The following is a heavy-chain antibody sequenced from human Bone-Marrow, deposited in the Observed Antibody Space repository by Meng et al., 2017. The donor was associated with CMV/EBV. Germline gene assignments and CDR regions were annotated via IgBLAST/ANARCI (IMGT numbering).Heavy chain of an antibody. CDR2: ISTYNGST. Sequence: ASVKVSCKASGYTFINFGFSWVRQVPGQGLQWMGWISTYNGSTNYAQRLQGRVTLTTGTSTSTAYMELRSLRSDDTAVYYCARDRYNWDFDYWGQGTLVTVSS. CDR3: ARDRYNWDFDY. J-gene: IGHJ4*02. D-gene: IGHD1-1*01. V-gene: IGHV1-18*01. CDR1: GYTFINFG.